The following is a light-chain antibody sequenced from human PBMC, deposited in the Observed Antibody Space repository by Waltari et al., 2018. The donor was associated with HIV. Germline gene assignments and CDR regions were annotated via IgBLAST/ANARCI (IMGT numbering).Light chain of an antibody. CDR3: AAWDDSLSAWV. CDR1: SSNIGSNT. CDR2: RHN. Sequence: QSVLTQPPSASGTPGQRVPISCSGSSSNIGSNTVNWYQQFPGTAPKLLIYRHNQRPSGVPDRFSGSKSGTSASLAISGLRSEDEADYYCAAWDDSLSAWVFGGGTKLTVL. V-gene: IGLV1-47*01. J-gene: IGLJ3*02.